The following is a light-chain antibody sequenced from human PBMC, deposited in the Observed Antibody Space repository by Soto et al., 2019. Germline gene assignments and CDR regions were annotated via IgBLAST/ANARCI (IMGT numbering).Light chain of an antibody. CDR2: GAS. J-gene: IGKJ4*01. V-gene: IGKV3-15*01. CDR3: QQYNNWPFT. Sequence: EIVMPQSPATLSVSPGERATLSCRASQSVSSNLAWYQQKPGQAPRLLIYGASTRATGISARFSGSGSGTEFTLTISSLQSEDFAVYYCQQYNNWPFTFGGGTKVDIK. CDR1: QSVSSN.